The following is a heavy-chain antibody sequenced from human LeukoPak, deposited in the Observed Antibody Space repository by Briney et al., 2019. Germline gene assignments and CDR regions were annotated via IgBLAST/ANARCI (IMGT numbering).Heavy chain of an antibody. V-gene: IGHV3-30*18. J-gene: IGHJ4*02. D-gene: IGHD5-18*01. CDR2: ISYDGSNK. CDR3: AKTTGGYSYGSFDY. Sequence: GGSLRLSCAASGFTFSSYGMHWVRQAPGKGLEWVAVISYDGSNKYYADSVKGRFTISRDNSKNTLYLQMNSLRAEDTAVYYCAKTTGGYSYGSFDYWGQGTLVTVSS. CDR1: GFTFSSYG.